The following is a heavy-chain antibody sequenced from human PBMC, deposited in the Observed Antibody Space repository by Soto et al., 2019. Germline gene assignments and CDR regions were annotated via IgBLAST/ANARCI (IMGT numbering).Heavy chain of an antibody. CDR1: GCSISSGAYF. Sequence: PXETLSLTCTVSGCSISSGAYFWSWIRQSPGKGLEWIGYIHYTGSTYYNPSLKSRVTLSVDTSKDQFSLKLTSVTAADTAVYYCARVVVVAATPSWFDHWGQGTLVTVSS. V-gene: IGHV4-30-4*01. J-gene: IGHJ5*02. CDR2: IHYTGST. D-gene: IGHD2-15*01. CDR3: ARVVVVAATPSWFDH.